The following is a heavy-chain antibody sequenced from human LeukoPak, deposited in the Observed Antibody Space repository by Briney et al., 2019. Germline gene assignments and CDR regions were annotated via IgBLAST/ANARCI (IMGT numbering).Heavy chain of an antibody. J-gene: IGHJ4*02. Sequence: PSETLSLTCTVSGGSIGNYYWTWIRQPPGKGLEWIGYVYYSGNTYHNPSLKSRVTISVDTSKKQFSLKVTSVTAADTAVYYCARAGNSYDTGYYFDYWGQGTLVTVSS. CDR3: ARAGNSYDTGYYFDY. CDR1: GGSIGNYY. D-gene: IGHD3-16*01. CDR2: VYYSGNT. V-gene: IGHV4-59*12.